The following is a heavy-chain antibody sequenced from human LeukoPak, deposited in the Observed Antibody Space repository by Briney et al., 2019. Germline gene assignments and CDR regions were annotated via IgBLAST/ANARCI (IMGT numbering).Heavy chain of an antibody. J-gene: IGHJ4*02. CDR1: AVSISSSSYY. V-gene: IGHV4-39*02. Sequence: PSETLSLTCTVSAVSISSSSYYWGWIRQPPGKGLEWIGSIYYTGSTYYNPSLKSRVTISVDTSNKYFSLKLSSVTAADTAVYYGARTVLAATPSLDYWGQGTLVTVSS. CDR2: IYYTGST. D-gene: IGHD2-15*01. CDR3: ARTVLAATPSLDY.